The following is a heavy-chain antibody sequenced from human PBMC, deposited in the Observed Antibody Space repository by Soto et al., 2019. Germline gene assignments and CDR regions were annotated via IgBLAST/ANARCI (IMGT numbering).Heavy chain of an antibody. Sequence: PGGSXRLSCSTSGFDFRSTGMHWFRQAPGKGLEWVAVISYDGTQKNYGDSVKGRFTVSRDNSNNTLYLQMNSLRSEDTAVYYCAKVENRSWKDNWIATWGQGTLV. J-gene: IGHJ4*01. D-gene: IGHD1-1*01. CDR3: AKVENRSWKDNWIAT. V-gene: IGHV3-30*18. CDR2: ISYDGTQK. CDR1: GFDFRSTG.